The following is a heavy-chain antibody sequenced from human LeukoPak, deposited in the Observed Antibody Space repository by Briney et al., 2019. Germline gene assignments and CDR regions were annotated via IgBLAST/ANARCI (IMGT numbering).Heavy chain of an antibody. V-gene: IGHV1-3*04. D-gene: IGHD1-26*01. Sequence: ASVKVSCKASGYSLTNFPLHWVRRAPGQSLEWMGWINTVEDDIKYSQKFQDRVTITTDTSANTAYVELNSLTSEDTAMYYCARGRGSNSLEYWGQGTLVTVSS. CDR1: GYSLTNFP. CDR3: ARGRGSNSLEY. J-gene: IGHJ4*02. CDR2: INTVEDDI.